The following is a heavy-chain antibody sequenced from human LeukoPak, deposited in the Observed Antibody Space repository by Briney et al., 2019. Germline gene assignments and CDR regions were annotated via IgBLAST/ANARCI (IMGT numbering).Heavy chain of an antibody. CDR1: RFTFSTYA. CDR2: ISGSGGST. V-gene: IGHV3-23*01. J-gene: IGHJ6*03. Sequence: GGSLRLSCAASRFTFSTYAMSWVRQAPGKGLEWVSIISGSGGSTYYADSVKGRFTISRDNSKNTLYLQMNSLRAEDTAVYYCAKGGAAARHLYYYYYMDVWGKGTTVTISS. D-gene: IGHD6-13*01. CDR3: AKGGAAARHLYYYYYMDV.